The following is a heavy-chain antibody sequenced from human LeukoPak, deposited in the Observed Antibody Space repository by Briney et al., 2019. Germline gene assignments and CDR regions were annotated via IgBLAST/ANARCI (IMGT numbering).Heavy chain of an antibody. CDR2: IKQDGSEI. CDR1: GFSFSSFW. Sequence: GGSLRLSCAASGFSFSSFWMTWVRQTPGRGLEWVANIKQDGSEIYYVDSLKGRFIISRDNAKSSLYLQMNSLRAEDTAVYYCARSLGYCSGGSCYPFDCWGQGTLVTVSS. CDR3: ARSLGYCSGGSCYPFDC. V-gene: IGHV3-7*04. J-gene: IGHJ4*02. D-gene: IGHD2-15*01.